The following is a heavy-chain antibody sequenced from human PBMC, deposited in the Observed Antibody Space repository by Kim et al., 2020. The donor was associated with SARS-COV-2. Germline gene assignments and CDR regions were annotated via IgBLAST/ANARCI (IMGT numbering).Heavy chain of an antibody. CDR2: IYHSGST. J-gene: IGHJ6*02. D-gene: IGHD4-17*01. V-gene: IGHV4-4*02. CDR1: GGSISSSNW. Sequence: SETLSLTCAVSGGSISSSNWWSWVRQPPGKGLEWIGEIYHSGSTNYNPSLKSRVTIAVDKSKNQFSLKLSSVTAADTAVYYCARVARAPPYGDYGGGYYYYGMDVWGQGTTVTVSS. CDR3: ARVARAPPYGDYGGGYYYYGMDV.